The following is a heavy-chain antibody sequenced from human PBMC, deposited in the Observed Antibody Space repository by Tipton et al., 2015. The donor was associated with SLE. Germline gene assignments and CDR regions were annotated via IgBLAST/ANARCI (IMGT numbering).Heavy chain of an antibody. J-gene: IGHJ4*02. D-gene: IGHD2-21*01. CDR2: ISVFGASS. Sequence: VQLVQSGGGVVQPGRSLRLSCAASGFTFSYYGMHWVRQAPGKGLESVSSISVFGASSYYANSVKGRFTISRDNSKNTLFLQVDSLTAEDSAIYYCARRPLIVGSDLDSWGQGTLVTVSS. CDR1: GFTFSYYG. V-gene: IGHV3-23*04. CDR3: ARRPLIVGSDLDS.